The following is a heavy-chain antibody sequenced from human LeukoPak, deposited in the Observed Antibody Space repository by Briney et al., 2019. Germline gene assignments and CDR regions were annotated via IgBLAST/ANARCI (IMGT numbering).Heavy chain of an antibody. J-gene: IGHJ4*02. D-gene: IGHD3-10*01. CDR2: IKQDGTEK. CDR3: AKVAKYYYGSETYYFFEH. Sequence: PGESLRLSCAASGFTFTTYWMSWVRQAPGKGVEWVANIKQDGTEKYYVDSVKGRFTISRDNAKNSLYLQMNSLRVEHTAVYYCAKVAKYYYGSETYYFFEHWGQGTPVTASS. CDR1: GFTFTTYW. V-gene: IGHV3-7*01.